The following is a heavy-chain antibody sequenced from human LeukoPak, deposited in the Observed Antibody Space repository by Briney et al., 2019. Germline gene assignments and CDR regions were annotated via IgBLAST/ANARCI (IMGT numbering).Heavy chain of an antibody. Sequence: ASVKVSCKASGYIFTSYGISWVRQAPGQGLEWMGWISAYNRKTNCAQKLQGRITMTTDTSTSTAYMELRSLRSDDTAVYYCARDYCSTTSCNAFDIWGQGTMVTVSS. CDR1: GYIFTSYG. J-gene: IGHJ3*02. CDR3: ARDYCSTTSCNAFDI. V-gene: IGHV1-18*01. D-gene: IGHD2-2*01. CDR2: ISAYNRKT.